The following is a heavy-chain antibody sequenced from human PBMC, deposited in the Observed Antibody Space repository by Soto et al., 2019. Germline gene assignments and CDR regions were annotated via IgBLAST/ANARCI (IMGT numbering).Heavy chain of an antibody. Sequence: SETLSLTCTVSGGSISSGDYYWSWIRQPPGKGLEWIGYIYYSGSTYYNPSLKSRVTISVDTSKNQFSLKLSSVTAADTAVYYCARGGLGDCSSTSCSPLYYYYYVLDFSAQGSTVIGSS. CDR3: ARGGLGDCSSTSCSPLYYYYYVLDF. J-gene: IGHJ6*02. V-gene: IGHV4-30-4*01. D-gene: IGHD2-2*01. CDR1: GGSISSGDYY. CDR2: IYYSGST.